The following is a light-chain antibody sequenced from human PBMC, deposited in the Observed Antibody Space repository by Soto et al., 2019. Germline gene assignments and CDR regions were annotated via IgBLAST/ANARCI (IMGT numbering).Light chain of an antibody. CDR3: SSFRSRSKTTVTVL. CDR1: SSDVGGYNY. J-gene: IGLJ2*01. V-gene: IGLV2-14*01. Sequence: QLVLTQPASVSESPGQSITISCTGTSSDVGGYNYVSWFQQHPGKAPKLLIYDVTNRPSGVSNRFSGSKSGNTASLTISVLQAEDEANYYCSSFRSRSKTTVTVLFGGGTKLTVL. CDR2: DVT.